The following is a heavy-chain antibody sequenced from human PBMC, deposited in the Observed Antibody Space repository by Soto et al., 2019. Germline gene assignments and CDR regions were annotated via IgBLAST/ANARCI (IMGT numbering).Heavy chain of an antibody. J-gene: IGHJ4*02. CDR2: IYYSGST. V-gene: IGHV4-59*01. CDR1: GGSISSYY. Sequence: LSLTCTVSGGSISSYYWSWIRQPPGKGLEWIGYIYYSGSTNYNPSLKCRVTISVDTSKNQFSLKLSSVTAADTAVYYCARGLRAGMRFDYWGQGTLVTVSS. CDR3: ARGLRAGMRFDY.